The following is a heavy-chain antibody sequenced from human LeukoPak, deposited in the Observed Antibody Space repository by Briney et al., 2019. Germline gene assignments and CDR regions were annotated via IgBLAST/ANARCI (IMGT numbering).Heavy chain of an antibody. Sequence: ESLKISCKGSGYSFTSYWIGWVRQMPGKGLEWMGIIYPGDSDTRYSPSFQGQVTISADKSISTAYLQWSSLKASDTAMYYCARRFSSSWYGYWYFDLWGRGTLVTVSS. CDR2: IYPGDSDT. CDR1: GYSFTSYW. V-gene: IGHV5-51*01. J-gene: IGHJ2*01. D-gene: IGHD6-13*01. CDR3: ARRFSSSWYGYWYFDL.